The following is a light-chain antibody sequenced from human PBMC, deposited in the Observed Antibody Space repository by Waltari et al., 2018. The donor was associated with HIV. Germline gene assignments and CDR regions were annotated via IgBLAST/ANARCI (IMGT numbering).Light chain of an antibody. V-gene: IGLV1-40*01. J-gene: IGLJ2*01. CDR3: QSFDSGLTAVV. CDR1: SSNLGAGFD. CDR2: DNN. Sequence: QSVLPQPPSVSGAPGQRVSISCTGSSSNLGAGFDAQWYQQLPGAAPRLLIYDNNNRPSGVPGRFSGSRSGTSASLAITGLQADDEADYYCQSFDSGLTAVVFGGGTKLTVL.